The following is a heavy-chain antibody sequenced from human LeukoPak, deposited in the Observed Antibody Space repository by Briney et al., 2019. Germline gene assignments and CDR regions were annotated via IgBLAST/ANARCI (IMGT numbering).Heavy chain of an antibody. J-gene: IGHJ5*02. V-gene: IGHV1-24*01. CDR1: GYIRTELS. CDR2: IDPEDGET. D-gene: IGHD3-16*02. CDR3: AASLQETYYDYVWGSYRLNWFDP. Sequence: ASVNVSCKVSGYIRTELSIHWVRQAPGEGLEWMGSIDPEDGETIYAQKFQGRVTMTEDTSTDTAYMELSSLRSEDTAVYYCAASLQETYYDYVWGSYRLNWFDPWGQGTLVTVSS.